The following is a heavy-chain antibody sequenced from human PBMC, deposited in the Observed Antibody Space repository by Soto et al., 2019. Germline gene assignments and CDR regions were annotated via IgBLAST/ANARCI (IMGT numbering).Heavy chain of an antibody. CDR1: GFTFSSYS. D-gene: IGHD3-10*01. Sequence: GGSLRLSCAGSGFTFSSYSVSWVRQPPGKGLEWVSAISGRGGSTYDADSVKVRFTISRDNSKNPLYLQMNTLRAEAPAVYYCAKPTEAGVFDYWGRGTLVTVS. V-gene: IGHV3-23*01. CDR3: AKPTEAGVFDY. CDR2: ISGRGGST. J-gene: IGHJ4*02.